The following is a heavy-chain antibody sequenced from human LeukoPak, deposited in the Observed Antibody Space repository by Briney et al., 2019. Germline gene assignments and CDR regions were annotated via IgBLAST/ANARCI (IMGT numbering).Heavy chain of an antibody. Sequence: GGSLRLSCAASGFTFSNAWMSWVRQAPGKGLEWVGRIKSKTDGGTTDYAAPVKGRFTISRDDSKNTLYLQMNSLRAEDTAVYYCARDFGLVEEGYLDSWGQGTLVTVSS. D-gene: IGHD2-15*01. CDR2: IKSKTDGGTT. CDR1: GFTFSNAW. V-gene: IGHV3-15*01. CDR3: ARDFGLVEEGYLDS. J-gene: IGHJ4*02.